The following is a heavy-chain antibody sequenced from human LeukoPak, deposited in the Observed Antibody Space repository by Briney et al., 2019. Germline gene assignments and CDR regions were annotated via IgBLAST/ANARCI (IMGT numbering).Heavy chain of an antibody. V-gene: IGHV4-31*11. CDR3: ATAEWENFYFDS. Sequence: SDTLSLTCAVSGASLSRGGYYWRWIRQHPGRGLEWIGFTSYGGGAYYNPSLMSRITMSVDPSQNQFSLKMRDVTAADTAVYFCATAEWENFYFDSWGQGALVAVTS. D-gene: IGHD1-26*01. J-gene: IGHJ4*02. CDR1: GASLSRGGYY. CDR2: TSYGGGA.